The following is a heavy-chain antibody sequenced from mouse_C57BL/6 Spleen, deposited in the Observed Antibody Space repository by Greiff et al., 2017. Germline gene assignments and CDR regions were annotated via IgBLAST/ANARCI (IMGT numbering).Heavy chain of an antibody. CDR2: ISSGGDYI. J-gene: IGHJ4*01. CDR3: TRDSTVVNYAMDY. CDR1: GFTFSSYA. D-gene: IGHD1-1*01. V-gene: IGHV5-9-1*02. Sequence: EVQGVESGEGLVKPGGSLKLSCAASGFTFSSYAMSWVRQTPEKRLEWVAYISSGGDYIYYADTVKGRFTISRDNARNTLYLQMSSLKSEDTAMYYCTRDSTVVNYAMDYWGQGTSVTVSS.